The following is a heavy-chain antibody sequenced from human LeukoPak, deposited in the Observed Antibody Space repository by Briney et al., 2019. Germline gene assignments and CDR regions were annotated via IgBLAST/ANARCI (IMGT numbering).Heavy chain of an antibody. CDR1: GYTFTSYG. CDR3: ARANRGHYDSSGYYYVGYYYYMDV. CDR2: ISAYNGNT. J-gene: IGHJ6*03. D-gene: IGHD3-22*01. V-gene: IGHV1-18*01. Sequence: ASVKVSCKASGYTFTSYGISWVRQAPGQGLEWMGWISAYNGNTNYAQKLQGRVTMTTDTSTSTAYMELRSLRSDDTAVYYCARANRGHYDSSGYYYVGYYYYMDVWGKGTTVTVSS.